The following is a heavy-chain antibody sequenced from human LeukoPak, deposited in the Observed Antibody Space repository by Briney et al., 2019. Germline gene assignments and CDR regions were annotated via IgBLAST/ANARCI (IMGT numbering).Heavy chain of an antibody. CDR1: GFTFSSYI. D-gene: IGHD2-8*01. CDR2: ITSSSSYV. CDR3: ARTADIVLMVYARVPAHLDY. Sequence: GGSLRLSCAASGFTFSSYIMNWVRQAPGKGLEWVSSITSSSSYVYYADSVKGRFTISRDNAKNSLYLQVNSLRAEDTAVYYCARTADIVLMVYARVPAHLDYWGQGTLVTVSS. J-gene: IGHJ4*02. V-gene: IGHV3-21*06.